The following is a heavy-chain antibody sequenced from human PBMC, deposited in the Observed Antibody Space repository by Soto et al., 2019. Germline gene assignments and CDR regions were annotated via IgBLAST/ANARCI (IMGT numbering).Heavy chain of an antibody. CDR3: ARDWRYSSGLDY. V-gene: IGHV1-46*02. D-gene: IGHD6-19*01. J-gene: IGHJ4*02. Sequence: ASVKVSCKASGFTFNTYFVHWLRQAPGQGLEWLGIISPSGDATSYAEKFKGRVTVTKDTSTTTVYMELSSLRPADTAVYYCARDWRYSSGLDYWGQGTLVTVSS. CDR2: ISPSGDAT. CDR1: GFTFNTYF.